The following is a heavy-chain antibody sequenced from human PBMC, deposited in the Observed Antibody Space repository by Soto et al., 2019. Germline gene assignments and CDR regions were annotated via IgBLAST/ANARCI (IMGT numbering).Heavy chain of an antibody. Sequence: SETLSVTCAVDGGSFSGYYWSWIRQHPGKGLEWIGYMYNTGSTVYNPSFKSRVTISVDTSKNQFSLKLNSVTAADTAVYYCARDLWGYCGTDCYPLDVXXQGXT. CDR1: GGSFSGYY. CDR3: ARDLWGYCGTDCYPLDV. V-gene: IGHV4-59*01. D-gene: IGHD2-21*02. J-gene: IGHJ6*02. CDR2: MYNTGST.